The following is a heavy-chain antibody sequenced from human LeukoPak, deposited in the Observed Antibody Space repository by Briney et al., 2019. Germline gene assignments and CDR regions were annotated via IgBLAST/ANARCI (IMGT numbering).Heavy chain of an antibody. CDR3: AEGRPGSCYSQFDS. D-gene: IGHD2-15*01. CDR1: GFTFSDYA. Sequence: PGGSLRLSCAASGFTFSDYAMSWVRQAPGKGLEWVSVICGSADTTYYADSVKGRFTISRDNSKNTLYLQMNSLRAEDSAVYFCAEGRPGSCYSQFDSWGQGTLVTVSS. V-gene: IGHV3-23*01. CDR2: ICGSADTT. J-gene: IGHJ4*02.